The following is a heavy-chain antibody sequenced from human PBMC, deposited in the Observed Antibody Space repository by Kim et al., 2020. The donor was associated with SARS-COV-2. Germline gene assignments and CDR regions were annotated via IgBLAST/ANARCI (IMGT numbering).Heavy chain of an antibody. J-gene: IGHJ4*02. Sequence: SETLSLTCTVSGGSISRSPYYWGWIRQPPGKGLEWIGNIYYSGGTYYNPSLKSRVTISMDTSKNQFSLKLSSVTAADTAVYYCARLDIVVSTRDYWGQGTLVTVSS. CDR2: IYYSGGT. D-gene: IGHD5-12*01. CDR1: GGSISRSPYY. CDR3: ARLDIVVSTRDY. V-gene: IGHV4-39*01.